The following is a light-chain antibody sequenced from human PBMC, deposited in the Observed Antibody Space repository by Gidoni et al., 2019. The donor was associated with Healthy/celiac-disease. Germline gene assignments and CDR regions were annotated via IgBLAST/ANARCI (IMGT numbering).Light chain of an antibody. V-gene: IGKV3-15*01. Sequence: EIVMTQSPATLSVSPGERATLSCMARQSVSSNLAWYQQKLGQAPRLLIYGASTRATGIAARFSVSGSGTEFTLTISSLQSEDFAVYYCQQYNNWPRGTFGQGTKVEIK. CDR2: GAS. J-gene: IGKJ1*01. CDR3: QQYNNWPRGT. CDR1: QSVSSN.